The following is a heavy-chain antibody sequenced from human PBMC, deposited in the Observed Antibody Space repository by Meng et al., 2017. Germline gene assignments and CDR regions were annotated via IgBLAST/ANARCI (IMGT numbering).Heavy chain of an antibody. D-gene: IGHD2-2*02. CDR1: RASLTSVIF. CDR2: ISYNGAT. V-gene: IGHV4-30-4*01. CDR3: ARVVGDCVSCYKGWFDP. Sequence: QVQLQESGPRLVRPSQTLSLTCTVSRASLTSVIFWIWIRQPPGKGLEYIGYISYNGATYYNPSLKSRLTMSVDTAKNQFSLSLNSVTAADTAVYYCARVVGDCVSCYKGWFDPWGQGTLVTVSS. J-gene: IGHJ5*02.